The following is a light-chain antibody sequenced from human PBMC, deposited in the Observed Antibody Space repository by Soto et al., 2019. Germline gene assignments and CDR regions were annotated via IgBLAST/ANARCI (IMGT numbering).Light chain of an antibody. Sequence: EIVLTQSPGTLSLSPGERATLSCRASQSVTSNYLAWYQQKPGQAPRVLIYGASNRATGIPDRFSGSGSGTYFTLTISRLEPEDFAVYYCQQYGSSPTFGQGTKVEVK. J-gene: IGKJ1*01. CDR3: QQYGSSPT. CDR2: GAS. CDR1: QSVTSNY. V-gene: IGKV3-20*01.